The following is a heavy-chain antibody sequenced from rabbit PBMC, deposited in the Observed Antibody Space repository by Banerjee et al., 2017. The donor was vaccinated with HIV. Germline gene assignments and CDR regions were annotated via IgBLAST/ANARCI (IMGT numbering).Heavy chain of an antibody. D-gene: IGHD4-1*01. CDR2: IFAATYST. CDR3: ARDLAGVTGWNFGL. J-gene: IGHJ4*01. Sequence: QSLEESGGGLVKPEGSLTLTCTASGFTLSSYWMCWVRQAPGKGLEWIGCIFAATYSTYYATWAKGRFTISRTSSTTVALQMTSLTAADTATYFCARDLAGVTGWNFGLWGPGTLVTFS. V-gene: IGHV1S40*01. CDR1: GFTLSSYW.